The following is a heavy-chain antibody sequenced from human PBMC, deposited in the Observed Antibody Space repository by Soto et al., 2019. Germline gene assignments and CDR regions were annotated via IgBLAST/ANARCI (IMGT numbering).Heavy chain of an antibody. CDR3: ARGLGDFWSGYVWSFDY. CDR1: GGSISSYY. Sequence: PSETLSPTCTVSGGSISSYYWSWIRQPPGKGLEWIGYIYYSGSTNHNPSLKSRVTISVDTSKNQFSLKLSSVTAADTAVYYCARGLGDFWSGYVWSFDYWGQGTLVTVSS. CDR2: IYYSGST. V-gene: IGHV4-59*01. D-gene: IGHD3-3*01. J-gene: IGHJ4*02.